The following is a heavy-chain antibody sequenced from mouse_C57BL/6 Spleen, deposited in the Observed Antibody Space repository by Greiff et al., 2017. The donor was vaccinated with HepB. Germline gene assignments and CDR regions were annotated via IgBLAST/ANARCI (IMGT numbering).Heavy chain of an antibody. CDR1: GYTFTSYW. CDR2: IDPSDSYT. D-gene: IGHD1-1*01. CDR3: VFCSVRGYVEV. V-gene: IGHV1-69*01. J-gene: IGHJ1*03. Sequence: QVQLQQPGAELVMPGASVKLSCTASGYTFTSYWMHWVKQRPGQGLEWIGKIDPSDSYTNYNQKFKGKSTLTVDKSSSTAYMQLSSLTSEDSAVYCSVFCSVRGYVEVWGTGTTVTVSS.